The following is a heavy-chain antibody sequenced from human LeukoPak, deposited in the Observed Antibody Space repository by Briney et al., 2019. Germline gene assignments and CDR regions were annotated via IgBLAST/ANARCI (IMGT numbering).Heavy chain of an antibody. CDR3: ARDDGYIAQYDY. V-gene: IGHV3-23*01. CDR1: GFTFSSYG. CDR2: ISGSGGST. J-gene: IGHJ4*02. D-gene: IGHD5-24*01. Sequence: GGSLRLSCAASGFTFSSYGMSWVRQTPGKGLEWVSAISGSGGSTYYADSVKGRFTISRDNSKNTLYLQMNSLRAEDTALYYCARDDGYIAQYDYWGQGTLVTVSS.